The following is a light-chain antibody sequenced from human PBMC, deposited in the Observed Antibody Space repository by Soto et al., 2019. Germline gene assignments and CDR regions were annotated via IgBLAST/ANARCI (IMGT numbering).Light chain of an antibody. CDR2: GAS. J-gene: IGKJ5*01. CDR1: QSVSNIF. Sequence: EIVLTQSPGTLSLSPGERATLSCRASQSVSNIFLAWYQQKPGQAPRLLIYGASSRAAGIPDRFSGSGSGTDFTLTISRLEPEDFAVYYCQQHGSSPITFGQGTRLEI. V-gene: IGKV3-20*01. CDR3: QQHGSSPIT.